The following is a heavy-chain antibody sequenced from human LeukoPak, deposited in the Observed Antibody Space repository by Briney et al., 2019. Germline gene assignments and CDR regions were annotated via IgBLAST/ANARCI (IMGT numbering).Heavy chain of an antibody. Sequence: GGSLRLSCAASGFTFSIYAMSWVRQAPGKGLEWVSTISGSGGSTHYAASVTGRFTISRDNSKNTLNLQMNSLRAEDTAVYYCVRGYSYGWFDPWGQGTLVTVSS. CDR1: GFTFSIYA. J-gene: IGHJ5*02. CDR3: VRGYSYGWFDP. V-gene: IGHV3-23*01. CDR2: ISGSGGST. D-gene: IGHD5-18*01.